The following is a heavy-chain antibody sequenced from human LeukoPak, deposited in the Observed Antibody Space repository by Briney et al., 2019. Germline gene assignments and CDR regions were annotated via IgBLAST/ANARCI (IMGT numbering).Heavy chain of an antibody. CDR1: GFTFSSYA. J-gene: IGHJ6*02. Sequence: GGSLRLSCAASGFTFSSYAMHWVRQAPGKGLEWVAVISHDGSNKYYADSVKGRFTISRDNSKNTLYLQMNSLRAEDTAVYYCARDQSDKDYYYYGMDVWGQGTTVTVSS. CDR3: ARDQSDKDYYYYGMDV. V-gene: IGHV3-30-3*01. CDR2: ISHDGSNK. D-gene: IGHD3-22*01.